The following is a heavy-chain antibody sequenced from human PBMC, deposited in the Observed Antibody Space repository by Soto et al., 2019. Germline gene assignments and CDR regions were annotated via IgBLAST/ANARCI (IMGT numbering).Heavy chain of an antibody. D-gene: IGHD3-10*01. J-gene: IGHJ5*02. V-gene: IGHV1-18*01. CDR3: ARSVEDYYGSSRINWFDP. Sequence: GASVKVSCKASGYTFTSYGISWVRQAPGQGLEWMGWISAYNGNTNYAQKLQGRVTMTTDTSTSTAYMELRSLRSDDTAVYYCARSVEDYYGSSRINWFDPWGQGTLVTVSS. CDR2: ISAYNGNT. CDR1: GYTFTSYG.